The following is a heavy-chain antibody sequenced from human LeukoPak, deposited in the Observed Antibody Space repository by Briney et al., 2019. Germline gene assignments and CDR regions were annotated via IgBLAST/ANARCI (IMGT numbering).Heavy chain of an antibody. Sequence: GGSLRLSCAASGFTFSAYEMNWVRQAPGKGLEWLSYVSSTSNTIYYADSVKGRFTISRDNAKTSLYLHMNSLRADDTALYYCARDLSNGIDYWGQGTLVTVSS. CDR3: ARDLSNGIDY. V-gene: IGHV3-48*03. CDR1: GFTFSAYE. CDR2: VSSTSNTI. D-gene: IGHD2-8*01. J-gene: IGHJ4*02.